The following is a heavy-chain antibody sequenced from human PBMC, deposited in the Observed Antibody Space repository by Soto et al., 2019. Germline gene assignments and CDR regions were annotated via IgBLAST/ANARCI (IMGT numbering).Heavy chain of an antibody. J-gene: IGHJ6*02. CDR1: GDSVSSNSAA. Sequence: PSQTLSLTCAISGDSVSSNSAAWNWIRQSPSRGLEWLGRTYYRSKWYNDYAVSVKSRITINPDTSKNQFSLQLNSVTPEDTAVYYCARAGSSSWYVNCYYSCGMDVWGPGTTVTVSS. CDR2: TYYRSKWYN. V-gene: IGHV6-1*01. D-gene: IGHD6-13*01. CDR3: ARAGSSSWYVNCYYSCGMDV.